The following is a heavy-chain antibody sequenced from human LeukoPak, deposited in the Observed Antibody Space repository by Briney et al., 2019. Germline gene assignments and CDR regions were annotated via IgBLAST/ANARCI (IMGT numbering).Heavy chain of an antibody. D-gene: IGHD3-9*01. J-gene: IGHJ2*01. V-gene: IGHV3-9*01. CDR3: ARFQKTGYWAHYYYFDL. Sequence: GGSLRLSRAAPRFTLHHKPTHRTRQAPGNPPQRDSGTRRNSGSIGYADSVKGRFTISRDNAKNSLYLQMNSLRAEDTAVYYCARFQKTGYWAHYYYFDLWGRGTLVTVSS. CDR1: RFTLHHKP. CDR2: TRRNSGSI.